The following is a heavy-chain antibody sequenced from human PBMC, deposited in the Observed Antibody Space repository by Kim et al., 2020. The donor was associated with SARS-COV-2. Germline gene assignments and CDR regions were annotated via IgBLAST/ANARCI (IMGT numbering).Heavy chain of an antibody. V-gene: IGHV1-3*01. J-gene: IGHJ4*02. CDR3: ARGSGWAFDY. D-gene: IGHD6-19*01. CDR2: DNT. Sequence: DNTKFSQKFQGGVTITRDTSASTAYVELTSLRSEDTAMYYCARGSGWAFDYWGQGTLVTVAS.